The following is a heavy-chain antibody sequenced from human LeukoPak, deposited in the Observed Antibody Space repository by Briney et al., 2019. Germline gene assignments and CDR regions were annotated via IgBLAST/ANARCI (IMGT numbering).Heavy chain of an antibody. CDR1: GFTFSSYS. V-gene: IGHV3-21*01. Sequence: GGSLRLSCAASGFTFSSYSMNWVRQAPGKGLEWVSSISSSSSYIYYADSVKGRFTISRDNAKNSLYLQMNSLRAEDTAVYYCAKTGGVNYDYVWGSYRNYYFDYWGQGTLVTVSS. J-gene: IGHJ4*02. D-gene: IGHD3-16*02. CDR2: ISSSSSYI. CDR3: AKTGGVNYDYVWGSYRNYYFDY.